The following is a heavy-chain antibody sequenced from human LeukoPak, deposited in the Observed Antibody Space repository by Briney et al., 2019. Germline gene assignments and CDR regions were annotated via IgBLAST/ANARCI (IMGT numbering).Heavy chain of an antibody. Sequence: PGGSLRLSCAASGFTFSSYAMHWVRQAPGKGLEWVAVISYDGSNKYYADSVKGRFTISRDNSKNTLYLQMNSLRAEDTAVYYCAKDLGATTRGYYFDYWGQGTLVTVSS. CDR2: ISYDGSNK. J-gene: IGHJ4*02. CDR1: GFTFSSYA. V-gene: IGHV3-30-3*01. D-gene: IGHD1-26*01. CDR3: AKDLGATTRGYYFDY.